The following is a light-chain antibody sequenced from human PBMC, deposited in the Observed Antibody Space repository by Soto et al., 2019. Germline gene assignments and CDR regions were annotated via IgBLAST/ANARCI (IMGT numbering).Light chain of an antibody. CDR1: SSDVGGYNY. J-gene: IGLJ1*01. Sequence: QSALTQPPSASGSPGQSVTISCTGTSSDVGGYNYVSWYQQHPGKAPKFIIYEVSKRPSGVPDRFSGSKSGNTASLTVSRLQAEDEADYYCSSYAGSNNFVFGTGTKVTVL. CDR2: EVS. V-gene: IGLV2-8*01. CDR3: SSYAGSNNFV.